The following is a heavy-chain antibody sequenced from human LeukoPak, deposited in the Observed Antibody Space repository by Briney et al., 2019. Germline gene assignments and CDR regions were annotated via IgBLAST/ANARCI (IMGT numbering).Heavy chain of an antibody. CDR1: GDSISSSNW. CDR2: IYHSGST. J-gene: IGHJ3*02. Sequence: SETLSLTCAVSGDSISSSNWWSWVRQPPGKGLEWIGEIYHSGSTNYNPSLKSRVTISVDKSKNQFSLKLSSVTAADTAVYYCARSEMATIVGAFDIWGQGTMVTVSS. CDR3: ARSEMATIVGAFDI. V-gene: IGHV4-4*02. D-gene: IGHD5-24*01.